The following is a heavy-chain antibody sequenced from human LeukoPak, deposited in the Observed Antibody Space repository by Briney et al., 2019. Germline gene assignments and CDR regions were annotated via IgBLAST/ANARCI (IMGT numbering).Heavy chain of an antibody. V-gene: IGHV3-72*01. J-gene: IGHJ4*02. CDR2: TRNKANSYTT. CDR1: GSIFSSYW. CDR3: ARDLLSGPTGDY. Sequence: GGSLRLSCAASGSIFSSYWMSWVRQAPGKGLEWVGRTRNKANSYTTEYAASVKGRFTISRDDSKNSLYLQMNSLKTEDTAVYYCARDLLSGPTGDYWGQGTLVTVSS. D-gene: IGHD3-3*01.